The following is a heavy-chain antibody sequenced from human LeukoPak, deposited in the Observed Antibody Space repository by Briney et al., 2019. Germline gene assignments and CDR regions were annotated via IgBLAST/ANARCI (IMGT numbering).Heavy chain of an antibody. V-gene: IGHV1-69*13. Sequence: SVKVSCKASGGTFSSYALSWVRQAPGQGVEWMGGIIPIFGTANYAHKFQGRGTITADESTSTAYMELSSLRSEDTAVYYCARGSTDFWSPNWFDPRGQGTLVTVSS. CDR1: GGTFSSYA. J-gene: IGHJ5*02. CDR2: IIPIFGTA. D-gene: IGHD3-3*01. CDR3: ARGSTDFWSPNWFDP.